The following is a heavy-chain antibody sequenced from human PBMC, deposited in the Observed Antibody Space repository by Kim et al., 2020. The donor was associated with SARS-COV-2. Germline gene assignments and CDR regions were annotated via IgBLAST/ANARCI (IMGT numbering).Heavy chain of an antibody. Sequence: SETLSLTCTVSGGSISSYYWSWIRQPPGKGLEWIGYIYYSGSTNYNPSLKSRVTISVDTSKNQFSLKLSSVTAADTAVYYCARYGITMVRGVITADYYYYMDVWGKGTTVTVSS. V-gene: IGHV4-59*08. J-gene: IGHJ6*03. D-gene: IGHD3-10*01. CDR1: GGSISSYY. CDR3: ARYGITMVRGVITADYYYYMDV. CDR2: IYYSGST.